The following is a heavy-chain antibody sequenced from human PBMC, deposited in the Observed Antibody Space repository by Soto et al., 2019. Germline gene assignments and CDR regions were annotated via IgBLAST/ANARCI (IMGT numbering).Heavy chain of an antibody. CDR3: AFLDSFSPAIYF. Sequence: PSETLSLTCTVSHGSLSPNYWSWIRQPPGKGLEWIGYIYYAGTTTYNPSLQSRVSISLDTSNNEVSLKLTSVTAADTAVDLCAFLDSFSPAIYFWGQGTLVPVSA. CDR1: HGSLSPNY. J-gene: IGHJ1*01. V-gene: IGHV4-59*08. CDR2: IYYAGTT. D-gene: IGHD2-21*01.